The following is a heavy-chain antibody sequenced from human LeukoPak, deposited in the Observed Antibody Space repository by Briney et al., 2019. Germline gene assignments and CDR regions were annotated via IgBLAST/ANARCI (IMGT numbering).Heavy chain of an antibody. CDR1: GFNFRNAW. V-gene: IGHV3-15*01. Sequence: GGSLRLSCTASGFNFRNAWMCWVRQAPGKGLEWVGLIRSDSDGGVTQYGTPVKGRFTISRDDSKDTVYLQMNSLRVEDTAVYYCARALSVSYWGQGTLVTVSS. CDR2: IRSDSDGGVT. D-gene: IGHD6-25*01. J-gene: IGHJ4*02. CDR3: ARALSVSY.